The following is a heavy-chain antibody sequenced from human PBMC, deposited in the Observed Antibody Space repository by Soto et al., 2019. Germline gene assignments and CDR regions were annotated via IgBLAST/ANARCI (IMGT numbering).Heavy chain of an antibody. Sequence: ASVKVSCKASGYTFTSYGISWVRQAPGQGLEWMGWISAYNGNTNYAQKLQGRVTMTTDTSTSTAYMELRSLRSDDTAVYYCARDSPIYGSGSYYNPDHDYWGQGTLVTVSS. D-gene: IGHD3-10*01. CDR3: ARDSPIYGSGSYYNPDHDY. V-gene: IGHV1-18*01. J-gene: IGHJ4*02. CDR2: ISAYNGNT. CDR1: GYTFTSYG.